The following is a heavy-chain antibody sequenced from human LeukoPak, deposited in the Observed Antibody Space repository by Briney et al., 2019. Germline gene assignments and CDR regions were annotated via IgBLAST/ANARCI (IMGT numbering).Heavy chain of an antibody. J-gene: IGHJ4*02. V-gene: IGHV4-59*08. CDR1: GGSISRYY. CDR3: ARHSGSSLPFDY. D-gene: IGHD6-6*01. CDR2: IYYSGST. Sequence: PSETLSLTCTVSGGSISRYYWSCIRQPPGKGLEWIGYIYYSGSTNYNPSLKSRVTISVDTSKNQFSLKLSSVTAADTAVYYCARHSGSSLPFDYWGQGTLVTVSS.